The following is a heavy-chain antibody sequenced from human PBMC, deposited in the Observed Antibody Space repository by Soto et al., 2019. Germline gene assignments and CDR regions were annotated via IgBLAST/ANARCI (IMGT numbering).Heavy chain of an antibody. V-gene: IGHV1-3*01. CDR2: FNAGNGNT. Sequence: ASVKVSCKASGYTFTSYAMHWVRQAPGQRLEWMGWFNAGNGNTKYSQKFQGRVTITKDTSTNTAYMELSSLRSEDTAVYYCATGAIVVRGVIIRSDAFDIWGQGTMVTVSS. CDR1: GYTFTSYA. D-gene: IGHD3-10*01. J-gene: IGHJ3*02. CDR3: ATGAIVVRGVIIRSDAFDI.